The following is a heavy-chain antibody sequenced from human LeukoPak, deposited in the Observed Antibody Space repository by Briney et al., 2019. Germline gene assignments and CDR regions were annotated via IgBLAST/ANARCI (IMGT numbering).Heavy chain of an antibody. V-gene: IGHV1-18*01. Sequence: ASVTVSCKASGYTFTSYGISWVRQAPGQGLEWMGWISAYNGNTNYAQKLQGRVTMTEDTSTDTAYMELSSLRSEDTAVYYCATEQERKWELQYYYYGMDVWGQGTTVTVSS. CDR2: ISAYNGNT. CDR3: ATEQERKWELQYYYYGMDV. D-gene: IGHD1-26*01. CDR1: GYTFTSYG. J-gene: IGHJ6*02.